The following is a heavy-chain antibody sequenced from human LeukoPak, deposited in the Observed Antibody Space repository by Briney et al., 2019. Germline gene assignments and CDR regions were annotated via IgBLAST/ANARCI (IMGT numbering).Heavy chain of an antibody. CDR2: IYSDGST. D-gene: IGHD3-22*01. Sequence: GGSLRLSCAASGFTVSSDYMNWVRQAPGKGLEWVSVIYSDGSTYYADSVKGRFTISRDNAKNSLYLQMNSLRAEDTAVYYCAELGITMMGGVWGKGPTVTISS. V-gene: IGHV3-66*01. CDR1: GFTVSSDY. J-gene: IGHJ6*04. CDR3: AELGITMMGGV.